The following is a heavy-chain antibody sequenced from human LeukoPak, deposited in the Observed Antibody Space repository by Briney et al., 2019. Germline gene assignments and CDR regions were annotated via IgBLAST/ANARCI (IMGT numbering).Heavy chain of an antibody. Sequence: AETLSLTCTVSGGSISSGSYYWGWIRQPPGKGLEWIGSIYYSGSTYYNPSLKSRVTISVDTSKNQFSLKLSSVTAADTAVYYCAQWELLHAFDIWGQGTMVTVSS. J-gene: IGHJ3*02. D-gene: IGHD1-26*01. CDR2: IYYSGST. CDR3: AQWELLHAFDI. CDR1: GGSISSGSYY. V-gene: IGHV4-39*01.